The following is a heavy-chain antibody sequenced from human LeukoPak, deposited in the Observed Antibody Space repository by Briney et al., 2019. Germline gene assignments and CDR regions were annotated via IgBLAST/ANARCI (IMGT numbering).Heavy chain of an antibody. J-gene: IGHJ3*02. V-gene: IGHV3-74*01. D-gene: IGHD4-23*01. Sequence: GGSLRLSCAASGFTFSTYWMHWVRQAPGKGLVWVSRIRSDAYSTSYAESVKGRFTISRDNAKNTLYLQMNSLRAEDTAVYYCARGQHWTTVVKGDAFDIWGQGTMVTVSS. CDR3: ARGQHWTTVVKGDAFDI. CDR2: IRSDAYST. CDR1: GFTFSTYW.